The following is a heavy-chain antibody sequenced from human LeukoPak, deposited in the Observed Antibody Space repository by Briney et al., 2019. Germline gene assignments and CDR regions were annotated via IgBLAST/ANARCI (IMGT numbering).Heavy chain of an antibody. Sequence: PGGSLRLSCAASGFTFSGYSMDWVRQAPAKGLAWVSYISSSSTTINYADSMKGRFTRAKDNAKNSLYMQRNSLRADDTAVYYWARPNRGYSYAHFDYWGQGTLVTVSS. V-gene: IGHV3-48*01. CDR1: GFTFSGYS. J-gene: IGHJ4*02. CDR3: ARPNRGYSYAHFDY. D-gene: IGHD5-18*01. CDR2: ISSSSTTI.